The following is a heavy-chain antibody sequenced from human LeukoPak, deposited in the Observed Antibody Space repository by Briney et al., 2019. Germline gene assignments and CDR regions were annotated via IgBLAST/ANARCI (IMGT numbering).Heavy chain of an antibody. J-gene: IGHJ6*03. Sequence: SQTLSLTCTVSGGSISSGSYYWSWIRQPAGKGLEWIGRIYTSGSTNYNPSLKSRVTMSVDTSKNQFSLNLSSVTAADTAVYYCATEYSSLYYYYHMDVWGKGTTVTVSS. CDR3: ATEYSSLYYYYHMDV. CDR1: GGSISSGSYY. D-gene: IGHD6-13*01. V-gene: IGHV4-61*02. CDR2: IYTSGST.